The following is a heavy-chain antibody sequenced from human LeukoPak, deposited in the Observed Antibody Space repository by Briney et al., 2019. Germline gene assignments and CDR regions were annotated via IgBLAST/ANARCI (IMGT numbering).Heavy chain of an antibody. J-gene: IGHJ3*02. CDR2: IIPILVIA. CDR1: GGTFSSYT. CDR3: ASRPAYYYDSSGYYPGAFDI. V-gene: IGHV1-69*02. Sequence: SVKVSCKASGGTFSSYTISWVRQAPGQGLEWMGRIIPILVIANYAKKLQGRVTITADKSTRTAYMELSSLRSEDTAVYYCASRPAYYYDSSGYYPGAFDIWGQGTMVTVSS. D-gene: IGHD3-22*01.